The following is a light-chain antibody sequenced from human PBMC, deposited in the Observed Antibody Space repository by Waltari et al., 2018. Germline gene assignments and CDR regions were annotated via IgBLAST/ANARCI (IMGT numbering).Light chain of an antibody. CDR1: QSVSSNY. CDR3: QQYGDSPLT. J-gene: IGKJ4*01. V-gene: IGKV3-20*01. CDR2: DAS. Sequence: EIVLTQSPGTLSLSQGERATLSCRASQSVSSNYLAWYQQKPGQAPRLLIYDASSRATGIPDRFSGSGSGTDFSLTISRLEPEDFAVYHCQQYGDSPLTFGGGTKVEIK.